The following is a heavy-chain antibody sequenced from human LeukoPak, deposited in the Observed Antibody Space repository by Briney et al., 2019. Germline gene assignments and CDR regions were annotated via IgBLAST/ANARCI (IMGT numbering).Heavy chain of an antibody. V-gene: IGHV3-30*02. J-gene: IGHJ4*02. CDR2: IRYDGSNK. CDR3: ATLSKSYGRSFDY. Sequence: GGSLRLSCAASGFTFSSYGMHWVRQAPGKGLEWVAFIRYDGSNKYYADSVKGRFTISRDNSKNTLYLQMNSLRAEDTAVYYCATLSKSYGRSFDYWGQGTLVTVSS. CDR1: GFTFSSYG. D-gene: IGHD5-18*01.